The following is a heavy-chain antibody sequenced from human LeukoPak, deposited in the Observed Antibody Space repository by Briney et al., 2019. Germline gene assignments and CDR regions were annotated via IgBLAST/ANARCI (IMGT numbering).Heavy chain of an antibody. CDR2: ISSSSSTI. D-gene: IGHD5-18*01. CDR1: GFTFSSYS. Sequence: GGSLRLSCAASGFTFSSYSMNWVRQAPGKGLEWVSYISSSSSTIYYADSVKGRFTIPRDNAKSTLYLQMDSLRAEDTALYYCARVRAFSSAFDFWGQGILVTVSS. J-gene: IGHJ4*02. V-gene: IGHV3-48*01. CDR3: ARVRAFSSAFDF.